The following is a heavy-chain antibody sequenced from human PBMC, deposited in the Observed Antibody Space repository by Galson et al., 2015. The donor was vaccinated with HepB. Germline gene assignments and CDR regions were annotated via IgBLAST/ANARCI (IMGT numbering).Heavy chain of an antibody. J-gene: IGHJ6*02. CDR1: GFTFSSYS. D-gene: IGHD2-15*01. V-gene: IGHV3-21*01. CDR2: ISSSSSYI. Sequence: SLRLSCAASGFTFSSYSMNWVRQAPGKGLEWVSSISSSSSYIYYADSVKGRFTISRDNAKNSLYLQMNSLRAEDTAVYYCARDGAVVANYGMDVWGQGTTVTVSS. CDR3: ARDGAVVANYGMDV.